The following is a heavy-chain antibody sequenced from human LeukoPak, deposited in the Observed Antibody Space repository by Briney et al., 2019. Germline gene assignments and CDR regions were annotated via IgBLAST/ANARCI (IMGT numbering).Heavy chain of an antibody. D-gene: IGHD3-10*01. CDR2: INHSGST. V-gene: IGHV4-34*01. CDR3: ARGRSIIWFGELFGGFDP. J-gene: IGHJ5*02. Sequence: SETLSLTCAVSGGSFSGYYWSWVRQPPGKGLEWFGEINHSGSTNYNPSLKSRVTISVDTSKNQFSLKLRSVTAADTAVYYCARGRSIIWFGELFGGFDPWGQGTLVTVSS. CDR1: GGSFSGYY.